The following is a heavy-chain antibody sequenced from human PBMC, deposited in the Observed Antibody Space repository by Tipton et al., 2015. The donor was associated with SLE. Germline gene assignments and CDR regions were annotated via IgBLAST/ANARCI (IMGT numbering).Heavy chain of an antibody. CDR1: GGSISSGGYY. J-gene: IGHJ6*03. CDR3: ARAQSSRFSGYYYYYMDV. V-gene: IGHV4-61*08. CDR2: IYYSGST. D-gene: IGHD3-3*01. Sequence: TLSLTCTVSGGSISSGGYYWSWIRQHPGKGLEWIGYIYYSGSTNYNPSLKSRVTIPVDTSKNQFSLKLSSVTAADTAVYYCARAQSSRFSGYYYYYMDVWGKGTTVTVSS.